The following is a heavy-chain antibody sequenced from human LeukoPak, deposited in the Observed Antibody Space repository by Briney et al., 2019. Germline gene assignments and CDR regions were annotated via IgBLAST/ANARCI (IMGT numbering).Heavy chain of an antibody. V-gene: IGHV1-18*01. CDR2: ISAYNGNT. Sequence: ASVKVSCKASGYTFTSYGISWVRQAPGQGLEWMGWISAYNGNTNYAQKLQGRVTMTTDTSTSTAYMELRSLRSDDTAVYYCAKKGATNSGSYYSDYYYYYMDVWGKGTTVTISS. J-gene: IGHJ6*03. D-gene: IGHD3-10*01. CDR3: AKKGATNSGSYYSDYYYYYMDV. CDR1: GYTFTSYG.